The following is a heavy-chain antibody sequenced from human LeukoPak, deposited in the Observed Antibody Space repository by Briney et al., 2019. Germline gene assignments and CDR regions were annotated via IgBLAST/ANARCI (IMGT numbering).Heavy chain of an antibody. J-gene: IGHJ4*02. CDR1: GGSFSGYY. D-gene: IGHD2-15*01. CDR3: ARGWSSGSCHLDY. V-gene: IGHV4-34*01. CDR2: INHSGST. Sequence: SETLSLTCGVYGGSFSGYYWTWIRQPPGKGLEWIGEINHSGSTNYSPSLKSRVTISVDTSKNQFSLKVYSVTAADAAVYFCARGWSSGSCHLDYWGQGALVTVSS.